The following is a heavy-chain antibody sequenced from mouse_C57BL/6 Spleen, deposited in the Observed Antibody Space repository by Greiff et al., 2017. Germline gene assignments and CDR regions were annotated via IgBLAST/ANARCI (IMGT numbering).Heavy chain of an antibody. CDR3: ARRGIYYDPWYFDV. CDR2: INPNNGGT. D-gene: IGHD2-4*01. J-gene: IGHJ1*03. CDR1: GYTFTDYY. V-gene: IGHV1-26*01. Sequence: VQLKQSGPELVKPGASVKISCKASGYTFTDYYMNWVKQSHGKSLEWIGDINPNNGGTSYNQKFKGKATLTVDKSSSTAYRELRSLTSEDSAVYYCARRGIYYDPWYFDVWGTGTTVTVSS.